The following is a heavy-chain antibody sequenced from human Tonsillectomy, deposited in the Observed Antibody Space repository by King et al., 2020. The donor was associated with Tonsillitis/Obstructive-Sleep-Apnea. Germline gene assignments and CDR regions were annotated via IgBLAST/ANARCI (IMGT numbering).Heavy chain of an antibody. CDR2: ISGSGGST. D-gene: IGHD3-10*01. V-gene: IGHV3-23*04. J-gene: IGHJ4*02. CDR3: ASTPYGSGTYFYFDY. CDR1: GFTFSNCA. Sequence: QLVQSGGGLVQPGGSLRLSCAASGFTFSNCAMSWVRQAPGKGLEWVSTISGSGGSTYYADSVKGRFTISRDNSKNTLYLQMNSLRAEDTAVYYCASTPYGSGTYFYFDYWGQGTLVTVSS.